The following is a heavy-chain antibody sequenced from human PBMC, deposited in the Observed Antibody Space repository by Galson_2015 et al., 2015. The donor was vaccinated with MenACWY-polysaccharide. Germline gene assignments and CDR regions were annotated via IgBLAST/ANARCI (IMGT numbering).Heavy chain of an antibody. Sequence: SLRLSCAVSGFTFTDYAMHWVRQAPGKGLDRVAVISYDGSKQYYADSVKGRVTVSRDDSKNTVYLQMNSPRPDDTAVYFCTKDRPLRGLTKFYYGMDVWGQGTTVIVSS. CDR3: TKDRPLRGLTKFYYGMDV. V-gene: IGHV3-30*18. CDR1: GFTFTDYA. CDR2: ISYDGSKQ. J-gene: IGHJ6*02.